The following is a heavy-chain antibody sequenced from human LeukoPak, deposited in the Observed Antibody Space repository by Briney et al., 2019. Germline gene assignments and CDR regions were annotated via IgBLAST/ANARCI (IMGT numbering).Heavy chain of an antibody. D-gene: IGHD4-23*01. CDR2: INPNSGGT. CDR1: GYTFTGYY. J-gene: IGHJ3*02. Sequence: GASVKVSCKASGYTFTGYYMHWVRQAPGQGLEWMGWINPNSGGTNYAQKFQGRVTMTRDTSISTAYMELSRLRSDDTAVYYCAREGYGGNSSVGDSAFDIWGQGTMVTVSS. CDR3: AREGYGGNSSVGDSAFDI. V-gene: IGHV1-2*02.